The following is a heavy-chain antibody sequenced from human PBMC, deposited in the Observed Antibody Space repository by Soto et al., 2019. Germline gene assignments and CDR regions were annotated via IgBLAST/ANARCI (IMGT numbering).Heavy chain of an antibody. CDR1: GYTFTNYG. V-gene: IGHV1-18*01. J-gene: IGHJ6*02. CDR2: ISGYNGNK. CDR3: AREGQAPYYYYGMDV. Sequence: QVQVVQSGDEVKKPGASVKVSCKASGYTFTNYGFSWVRQAPGQGLEWMGWISGYNGNKKYAEKFQGRVTMTTATSTSTAHMELRSLRSDDTAVYYCAREGQAPYYYYGMDVWGQGTAVTVSS.